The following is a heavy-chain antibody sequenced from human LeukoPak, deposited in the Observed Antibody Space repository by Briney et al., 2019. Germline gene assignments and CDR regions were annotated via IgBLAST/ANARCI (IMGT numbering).Heavy chain of an antibody. D-gene: IGHD5-18*01. J-gene: IGHJ4*02. V-gene: IGHV1-69*04. Sequence: ASVKVSCKASGGTFSSHAISWVRQAPGQGLEWMGRIIPILGIANYAQKFQGRVTITADKSTSTAYMELSSLRSEDTAVYYCARASYGGPFDYWGQGTLVTVSS. CDR1: GGTFSSHA. CDR3: ARASYGGPFDY. CDR2: IIPILGIA.